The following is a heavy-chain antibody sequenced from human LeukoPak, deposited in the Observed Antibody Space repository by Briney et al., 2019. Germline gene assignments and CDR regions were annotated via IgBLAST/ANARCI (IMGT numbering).Heavy chain of an antibody. J-gene: IGHJ4*02. V-gene: IGHV3-48*01. CDR2: ISSSSSTI. CDR1: GFTFSSYS. D-gene: IGHD3-10*01. CDR3: ARSFGQLCSTYFDY. Sequence: GGSLRLSCAASGFTFSSYSMNWVRQAPGKGLEWVSYISSSSSTIYYADSVKGRFTISRDNAKNSLYLQMNSLRAEDTAVYYCARSFGQLCSTYFDYWGQGTLVTISS.